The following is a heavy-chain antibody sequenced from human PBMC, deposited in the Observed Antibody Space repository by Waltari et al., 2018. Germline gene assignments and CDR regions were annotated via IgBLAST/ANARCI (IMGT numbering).Heavy chain of an antibody. CDR3: ARVPVWGIVGATGIDY. J-gene: IGHJ4*02. CDR1: GGSFSGYY. V-gene: IGHV4-34*01. D-gene: IGHD1-26*01. Sequence: QVQLQQWGAGLLKPSETLSITCAVYGGSFSGYYWSWIRQPPGKGREWIGEINHIGSSKYNPSLTRPFTISLDTSTNQFSLKLSSVTAADTAVYYCARVPVWGIVGATGIDYWGQGTLVTVSS. CDR2: INHIGSS.